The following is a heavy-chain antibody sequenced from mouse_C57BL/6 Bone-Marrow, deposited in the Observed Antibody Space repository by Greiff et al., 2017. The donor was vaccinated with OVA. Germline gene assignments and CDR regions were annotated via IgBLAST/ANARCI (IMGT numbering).Heavy chain of an antibody. J-gene: IGHJ2*01. D-gene: IGHD1-1*01. CDR1: GYTFTSYW. V-gene: IGHV1-52*01. CDR2: IDPSDSET. CDR3: AREEAFGSSPWYFDY. Sequence: QVQLQQPGAELVRPGSSVKLSCKASGYTFTSYWMHWVKQRPIQGLEWIGNIDPSDSETHYNQKFKDKATLTVDKSSSTAYMQLSSLTSEDSAVYYCAREEAFGSSPWYFDYWGQGTTLTVSS.